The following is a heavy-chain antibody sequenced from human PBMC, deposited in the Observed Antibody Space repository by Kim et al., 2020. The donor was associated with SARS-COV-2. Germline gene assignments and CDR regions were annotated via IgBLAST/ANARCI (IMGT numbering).Heavy chain of an antibody. CDR3: ARDRTQGYDYGMDV. D-gene: IGHD3-3*01. CDR2: IDGTANRI. CDR1: GFTFNSYT. V-gene: IGHV3-21*01. Sequence: GGSLRLSCEASGFTFNSYTMVWVRQAPGKGLEWVSSIDGTANRISYADSVRGRFTISRDNAKNSLYLQVNYLRADDTAVYYCARDRTQGYDYGMDVWGRGTTLTVSS. J-gene: IGHJ6*02.